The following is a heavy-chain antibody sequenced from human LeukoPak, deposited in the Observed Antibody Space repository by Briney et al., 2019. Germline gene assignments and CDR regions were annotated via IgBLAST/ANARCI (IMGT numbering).Heavy chain of an antibody. CDR2: INPNSGGT. D-gene: IGHD2-2*01. CDR3: ARVGYCSSTSCYRTFDY. Sequence: GASVKVSCKASGYTFTGYYMHWVRQAPGQGLEWMGWINPNSGGTNYAQKSQGRVTMTRDTSISTAYMELSRLRSDDTAVYYCARVGYCSSTSCYRTFDYWGQGTLVTVSS. V-gene: IGHV1-2*02. CDR1: GYTFTGYY. J-gene: IGHJ4*02.